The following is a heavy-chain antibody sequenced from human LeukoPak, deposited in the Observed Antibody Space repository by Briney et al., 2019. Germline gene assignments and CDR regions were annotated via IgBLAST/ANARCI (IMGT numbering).Heavy chain of an antibody. J-gene: IGHJ6*02. CDR2: ISSSGSIV. V-gene: IGHV3-48*03. CDR1: GFTFSSYE. CDR3: ARVLGATMDYYYGMDV. D-gene: IGHD1-26*01. Sequence: GGSLRLSCAASGFTFSSYEMNWVRQAPGKGLEWVSCISSSGSIVDYADSAKGRFTISRDNAKKSLYLQMSSLRAEDTAVYYCARVLGATMDYYYGMDVWGQGTTVTVS.